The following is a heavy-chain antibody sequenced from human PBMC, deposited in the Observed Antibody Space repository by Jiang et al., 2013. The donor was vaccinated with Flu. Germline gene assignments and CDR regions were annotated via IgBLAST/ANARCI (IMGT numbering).Heavy chain of an antibody. CDR2: INPSGGST. D-gene: IGHD1-20*01. CDR1: GYTFTSYY. Sequence: KASGYTFTSYYMHWVRQAPGQGLEWMGIINPSGGSTSYAQKFQGRVTMTRDTSTSTVYMELSSLRSEDTAVYYCARDLGSRAITGIAGFDYWGQGTLVTVSS. CDR3: ARDLGSRAITGIAGFDY. J-gene: IGHJ4*02. V-gene: IGHV1-46*01.